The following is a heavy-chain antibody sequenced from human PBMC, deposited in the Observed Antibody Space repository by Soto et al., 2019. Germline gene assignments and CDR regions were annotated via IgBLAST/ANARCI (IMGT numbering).Heavy chain of an antibody. CDR2: IYWDDDK. CDR1: GFSLSTSGVG. CDR3: AHLPGKQLWPRAPVVY. Sequence: QITLKESGPTLVKPTQTLTLTCTFSGFSLSTSGVGVGWIRQPPGKALEWLGIIYWDDDKRYRPSLKSRLTITKDTSKNHLVLTMTNLDPVHTATYYCAHLPGKQLWPRAPVVYWGQGTPVTVSS. V-gene: IGHV2-5*02. J-gene: IGHJ4*02. D-gene: IGHD5-18*01.